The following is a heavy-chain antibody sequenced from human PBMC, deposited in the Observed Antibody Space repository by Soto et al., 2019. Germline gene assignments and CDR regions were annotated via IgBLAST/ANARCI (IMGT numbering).Heavy chain of an antibody. J-gene: IGHJ4*02. V-gene: IGHV3-21*01. CDR1: GFTFSSYS. Sequence: EVQLVESGGGLVQPGGSLRLSCAASGFTFSSYSMNWVRQAPGKGLEWVSSISSSSGYIYYADSVKGRFTISRDNAKNSLYLQMNSLRAEDTAVYYCARDQPGYSYGYWWGYWCQGTLVTVSS. D-gene: IGHD5-18*01. CDR3: ARDQPGYSYGYWWGY. CDR2: ISSSSGYI.